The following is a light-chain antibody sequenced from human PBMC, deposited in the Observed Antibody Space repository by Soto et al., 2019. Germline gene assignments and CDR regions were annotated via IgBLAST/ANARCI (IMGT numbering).Light chain of an antibody. CDR3: HSYTRSSTYV. V-gene: IGLV2-14*01. J-gene: IGLJ1*01. Sequence: QSALTQPASVSGSPGQSITISCTGTSSDIGTYKYVSWYQHHPGKAPKLIIFEVSYRPSGVSNRFSGSKSGNTASLAISGLLPEDEADYYCHSYTRSSTYVFGSGTKLTVL. CDR1: SSDIGTYKY. CDR2: EVS.